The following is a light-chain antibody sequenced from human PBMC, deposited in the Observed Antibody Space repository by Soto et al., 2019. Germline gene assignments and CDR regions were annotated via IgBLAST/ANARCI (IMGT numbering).Light chain of an antibody. CDR3: SSYTSSSTLLYV. J-gene: IGLJ1*01. Sequence: QSVLTQPASVSGSTGQSITISCTGSSSDVGGYNYVSWYQQHPGKAPKLMIYDVSNRPSGVSNRFSGSKSGNTASLTISGLQAEDEAAYYCSSYTSSSTLLYVFGTGTKLTVL. CDR1: SSDVGGYNY. CDR2: DVS. V-gene: IGLV2-14*03.